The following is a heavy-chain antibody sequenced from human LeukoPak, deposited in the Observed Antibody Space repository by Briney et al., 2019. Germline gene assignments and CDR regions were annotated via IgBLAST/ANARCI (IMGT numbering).Heavy chain of an antibody. J-gene: IGHJ4*02. D-gene: IGHD6-19*01. CDR2: IIPIFGTA. CDR3: ARERKGSSGWYLSNDY. Sequence: GASVKVSCKASGGTFSSYAIRWVRQAPGQGLEWMGGIIPIFGTANYAQKFQGRVTITADESTSTAYMELSSLRSEDTAVYYCARERKGSSGWYLSNDYWGQGTLVTVSS. V-gene: IGHV1-69*13. CDR1: GGTFSSYA.